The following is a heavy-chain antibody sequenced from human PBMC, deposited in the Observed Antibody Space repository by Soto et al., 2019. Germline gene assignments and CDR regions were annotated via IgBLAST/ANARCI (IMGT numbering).Heavy chain of an antibody. V-gene: IGHV1-69*13. CDR3: ARARVPPGAYSYGYEIDY. CDR1: GGTFSSYA. CDR2: IIPIFGTA. J-gene: IGHJ4*02. Sequence: ASVKVSCKASGGTFSSYAISWVRQAPGQGLEWMGGIIPIFGTANYAQKFQGRVTITADESTSTAYMELSSLRSEDTAVYYCARARVPPGAYSYGYEIDYWGQGTLVTVSS. D-gene: IGHD5-18*01.